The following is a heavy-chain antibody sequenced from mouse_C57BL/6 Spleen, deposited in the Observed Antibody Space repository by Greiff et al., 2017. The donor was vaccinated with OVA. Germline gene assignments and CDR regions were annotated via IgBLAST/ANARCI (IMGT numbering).Heavy chain of an antibody. V-gene: IGHV5-4*03. CDR2: ISACGSYT. CDR3: ARQYDGYCVLDD. Sequence: EVMLVESGGGLVKPGGSLKLSCAASGFTFSSYAMSWVRQTPEKRLEWVATISACGSYTYYPHNVKGRFTIPRDNAKNNLYLQMSHLKSEDTDRDNCARQYDGYCVLDDWGKGTLVTVSA. J-gene: IGHJ3*01. D-gene: IGHD2-3*01. CDR1: GFTFSSYA.